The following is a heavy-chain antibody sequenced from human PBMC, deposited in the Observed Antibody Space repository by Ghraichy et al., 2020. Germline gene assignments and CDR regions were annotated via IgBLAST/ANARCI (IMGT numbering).Heavy chain of an antibody. V-gene: IGHV4-34*01. CDR1: GGSFSGYY. CDR3: ARAPVHLGGYSYGQRLDY. CDR2: INHSGST. D-gene: IGHD5-18*01. Sequence: SQTLSLTCAVYGGSFSGYYWSWIRQPPGKGLEWIGEINHSGSTNYNPSLKSRVTISVDTSKNQFSLKLSSVTAADTAVYYCARAPVHLGGYSYGQRLDYWGQGTLVTVSS. J-gene: IGHJ4*02.